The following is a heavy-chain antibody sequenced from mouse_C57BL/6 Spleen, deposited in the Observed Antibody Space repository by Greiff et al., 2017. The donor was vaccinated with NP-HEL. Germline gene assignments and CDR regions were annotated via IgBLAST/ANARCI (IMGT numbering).Heavy chain of an antibody. V-gene: IGHV1-54*01. Sequence: QVHVKQSGAELVRPGTSVKVSCKASGYAFTNYLIEWVKQRPGQGLEWIGVINPGSGGTNYNEKFKGKATLTADKSSSTAYMQLSSLTSEDSAVYFCEIAYYSNPYAMDYWGQGTSVTVSS. D-gene: IGHD2-5*01. CDR3: EIAYYSNPYAMDY. J-gene: IGHJ4*01. CDR2: INPGSGGT. CDR1: GYAFTNYL.